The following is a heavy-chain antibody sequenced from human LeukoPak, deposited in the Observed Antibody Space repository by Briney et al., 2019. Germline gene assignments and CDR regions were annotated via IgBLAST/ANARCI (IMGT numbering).Heavy chain of an antibody. CDR1: GFTFSDYA. CDR3: AKTYCSTTSCYISASFFFDY. CDR2: ISGSGGTT. Sequence: GGTLRLSCAASGFTFSDYAMSWVRQAPGKGLEWVSSISGSGGTTYYADSVRGRFTISRANSKNTLYLQMNSLRAEDTAVYYCAKTYCSTTSCYISASFFFDYWGQGTLVTVSS. J-gene: IGHJ4*02. D-gene: IGHD2-2*02. V-gene: IGHV3-23*01.